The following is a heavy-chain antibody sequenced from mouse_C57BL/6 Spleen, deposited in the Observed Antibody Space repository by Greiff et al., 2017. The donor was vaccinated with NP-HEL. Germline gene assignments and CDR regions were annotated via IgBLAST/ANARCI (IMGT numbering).Heavy chain of an antibody. Sequence: VQLQQPGAELVRPGSSVKLSCKASGYTFTSYWMDWVKQRPGQGLEWIGNIYPSDSETHYNQKFKDKATLTVDKSSSTAYMQLSSLTSEDSAVYYCARTLYYYGSSHRYFDVWGTGTTVTVSS. CDR1: GYTFTSYW. CDR3: ARTLYYYGSSHRYFDV. CDR2: IYPSDSET. D-gene: IGHD1-1*01. V-gene: IGHV1-61*01. J-gene: IGHJ1*03.